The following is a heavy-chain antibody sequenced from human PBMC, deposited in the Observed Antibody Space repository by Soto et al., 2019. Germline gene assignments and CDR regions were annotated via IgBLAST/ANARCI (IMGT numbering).Heavy chain of an antibody. CDR3: ARGLSSYSEY. J-gene: IGHJ4*02. D-gene: IGHD6-13*01. CDR2: MNPNTGNT. Sequence: QVQVVQSGAVVKKPGASVKVSCKASGYSFTDYDINWVRQAAGQGLEWMGWMNPNTGNTAYAQKFEGRLTLTRDTSINAAYMDLRSLTSEDTALYYCARGLSSYSEYWDQGTLV. V-gene: IGHV1-8*02. CDR1: GYSFTDYD.